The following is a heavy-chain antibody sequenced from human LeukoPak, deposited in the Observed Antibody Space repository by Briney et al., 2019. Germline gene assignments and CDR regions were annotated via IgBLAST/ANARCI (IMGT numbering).Heavy chain of an antibody. Sequence: PSETLSLTCAVSGGSISSGGYSWSWIRQPPGKGLEWIGYIYHSGSTYYNPPLKSRVTISVDRSKNQFSLKLSSVTAADTAVYYCARAGLLATPNYFDYWGQGTLVTVSS. CDR1: GGSISSGGYS. V-gene: IGHV4-30-2*01. CDR2: IYHSGST. J-gene: IGHJ4*02. CDR3: ARAGLLATPNYFDY. D-gene: IGHD3-22*01.